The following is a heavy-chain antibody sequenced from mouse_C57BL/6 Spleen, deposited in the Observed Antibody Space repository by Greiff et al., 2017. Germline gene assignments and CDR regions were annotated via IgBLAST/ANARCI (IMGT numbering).Heavy chain of an antibody. CDR1: GFTFSDYG. CDR3: ARYYDYFDY. J-gene: IGHJ2*01. CDR2: ISSGSSTI. Sequence: EVKLMESGGGLVKPGGSLKLSCAASGFTFSDYGMHWVRQAPEKGLEWVAYISSGSSTIYYADTVKGRFTISRDNAKNTLFLQMTSLRSEDTAMYYCARYYDYFDYWGQGTTLTVSS. V-gene: IGHV5-17*01. D-gene: IGHD1-1*02.